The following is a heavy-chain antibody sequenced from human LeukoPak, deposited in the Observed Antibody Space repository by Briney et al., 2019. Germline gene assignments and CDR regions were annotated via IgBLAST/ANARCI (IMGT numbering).Heavy chain of an antibody. Sequence: PGRSPRLSCAASGFTFSSYAMHWVRQAPGKGLEWVAFIRYDGSNKYYADSVKGRFTISRDNSKNTLYLQMNSLRAEDTAVYYCAKSPYSSGWSWFDYWGQGTLVTVSS. J-gene: IGHJ4*02. CDR2: IRYDGSNK. CDR1: GFTFSSYA. D-gene: IGHD6-19*01. CDR3: AKSPYSSGWSWFDY. V-gene: IGHV3-30*02.